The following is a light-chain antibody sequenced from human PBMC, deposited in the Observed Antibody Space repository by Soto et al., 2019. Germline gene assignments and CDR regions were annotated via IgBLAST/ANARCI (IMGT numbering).Light chain of an antibody. Sequence: QSVLTQPPSASGTPGQRVTLSCSGSSSNIGFNAVNWYQQLPGTAPKLVMHGNSQRPSGVPDRFSGSKSGTSASLAISGLRTEDEAQYYCQSYDNSLSGSWVFGGGTKLTVL. CDR2: GNS. CDR3: QSYDNSLSGSWV. J-gene: IGLJ3*02. CDR1: SSNIGFNA. V-gene: IGLV1-47*02.